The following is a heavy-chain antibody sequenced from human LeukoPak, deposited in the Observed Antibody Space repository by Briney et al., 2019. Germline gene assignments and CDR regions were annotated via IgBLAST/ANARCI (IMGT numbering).Heavy chain of an antibody. J-gene: IGHJ4*02. CDR1: GFTFNTYS. Sequence: PGGSLRLSCAASGFTFNTYSMNWVRQAPGKGLEWVSSISSSSKYIYYADSVKGRFTISRDNAKNSLYLQMNSLRAEDTAVYYCARREVYFDYWGQGTLVTVSS. D-gene: IGHD1-14*01. CDR2: ISSSSKYI. CDR3: ARREVYFDY. V-gene: IGHV3-21*01.